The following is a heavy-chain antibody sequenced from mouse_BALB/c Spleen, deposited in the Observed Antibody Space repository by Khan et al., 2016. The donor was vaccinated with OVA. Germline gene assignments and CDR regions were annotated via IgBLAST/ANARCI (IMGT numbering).Heavy chain of an antibody. V-gene: IGHV2-6-7*01. D-gene: IGHD2-10*01. CDR2: IWGDGST. Sequence: QVQLKESGPGLVAPSQSLSITCTVSGFSLTGYGVNWVRQPPGKGLEWLGMIWGDGSTDYNSALKSRLNLSKDNSKSQVFLKMNSLQTDDIARYYCARAYYGNYREAMDYWGHGTSVTVSS. J-gene: IGHJ4*01. CDR3: ARAYYGNYREAMDY. CDR1: GFSLTGYG.